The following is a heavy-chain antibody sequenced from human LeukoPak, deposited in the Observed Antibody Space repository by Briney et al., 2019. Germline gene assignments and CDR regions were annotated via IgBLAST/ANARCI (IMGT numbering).Heavy chain of an antibody. J-gene: IGHJ6*02. CDR1: GYTFTSYG. Sequence: ASVKVSCKASGYTFTSYGISWVRQAPGQGLEWMGWISAYNGNTNYAQKLQGRVTMTTDTSTSTAYMELRSLRSDDTAVYYCARVDEYYYDSSGKYGMDVWGQGTTVTVSS. CDR2: ISAYNGNT. D-gene: IGHD3-22*01. CDR3: ARVDEYYYDSSGKYGMDV. V-gene: IGHV1-18*01.